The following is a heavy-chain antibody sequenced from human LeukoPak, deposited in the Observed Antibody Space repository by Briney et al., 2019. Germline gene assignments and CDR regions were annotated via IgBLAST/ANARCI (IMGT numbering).Heavy chain of an antibody. D-gene: IGHD3-10*01. Sequence: GESLKISCKGSGYSFTSYWIGWVRQMPGKGLEWMGIIYPGDSDTRYSPSFQGQVTISADKSISTAYLQWSSLKASDTAMYYCARNPSNYGSGRYYYYYGMDVWGQGTTVTVSS. J-gene: IGHJ6*02. CDR2: IYPGDSDT. CDR3: ARNPSNYGSGRYYYYYGMDV. V-gene: IGHV5-51*01. CDR1: GYSFTSYW.